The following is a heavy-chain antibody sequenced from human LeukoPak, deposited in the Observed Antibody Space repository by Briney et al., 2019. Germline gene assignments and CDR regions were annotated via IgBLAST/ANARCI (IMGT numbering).Heavy chain of an antibody. D-gene: IGHD6-13*01. Sequence: PGGSLRLSCAASGFTFSSYWMSWVRQAPGKGLEWVANIKQDGSEKYYVDSVKGRFTISRDNAKNSLYLQMNSLRAEDTAVYYCARLKAAAGSNFDYWGQGTLVTVSS. J-gene: IGHJ4*02. CDR2: IKQDGSEK. CDR1: GFTFSSYW. V-gene: IGHV3-7*01. CDR3: ARLKAAAGSNFDY.